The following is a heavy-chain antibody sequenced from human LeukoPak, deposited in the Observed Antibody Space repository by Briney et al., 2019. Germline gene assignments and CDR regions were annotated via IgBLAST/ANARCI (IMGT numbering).Heavy chain of an antibody. CDR2: ISHDSGSI. D-gene: IGHD2-8*01. CDR3: ARFPTWSTEYFYYYIDF. V-gene: IGHV3-21*01. J-gene: IGHJ6*03. Sequence: GGSLRLSCAASEISFTTYSMTWVRQAPGKGLEWVSSISHDSGSIYYADSVRGRFTISRDNAKNSLFLQMNTLRAEDTAVYFCARFPTWSTEYFYYYIDFWGKGTTVTVSS. CDR1: EISFTTYS.